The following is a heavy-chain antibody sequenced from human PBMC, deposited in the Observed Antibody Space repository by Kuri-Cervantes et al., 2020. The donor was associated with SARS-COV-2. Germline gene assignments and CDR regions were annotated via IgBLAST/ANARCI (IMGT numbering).Heavy chain of an antibody. CDR3: TSGHSSSWPYYYYYYMDV. Sequence: GGSLRLSCTASGFTFGDYAMSWVRQAPGKGLEWVGFIRSKAYGGTTEYAASVKGRFTISRDDSKSIAYLQMNSLKTEDTAVYYCTSGHSSSWPYYYYYYMDVWGKGTTVTVSS. CDR1: GFTFGDYA. V-gene: IGHV3-49*04. D-gene: IGHD6-13*01. J-gene: IGHJ6*03. CDR2: IRSKAYGGTT.